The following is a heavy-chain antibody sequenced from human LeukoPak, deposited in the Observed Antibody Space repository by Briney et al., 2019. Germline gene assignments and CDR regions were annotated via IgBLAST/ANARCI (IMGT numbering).Heavy chain of an antibody. Sequence: ASVKVSCKASGYTFTSYYMHWVRQAPGQGLEWMGIINPSGGSTSYAQKFQGRVTMTRDTSTSTVYMELSSLRSEDTAVYYCARGGIVVVPAAYASDYWGQGTLVTVSS. D-gene: IGHD2-2*01. J-gene: IGHJ4*02. CDR3: ARGGIVVVPAAYASDY. CDR1: GYTFTSYY. CDR2: INPSGGST. V-gene: IGHV1-46*01.